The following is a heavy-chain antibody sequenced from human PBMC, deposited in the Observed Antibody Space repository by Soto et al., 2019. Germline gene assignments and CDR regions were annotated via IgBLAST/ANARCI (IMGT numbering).Heavy chain of an antibody. J-gene: IGHJ4*02. CDR1: GGSFSGYY. D-gene: IGHD3-22*01. CDR3: ARGYRPYDSSGYYAPPMTVFDY. CDR2: INHSGST. V-gene: IGHV4-34*01. Sequence: SETLSLTCAVYGGSFSGYYWSWIRQPPGKGLEWIGEINHSGSTNYNPSLKSRVTISVDTSKNQFSLKLSSVTAADTAVYYCARGYRPYDSSGYYAPPMTVFDYWGQGTLVIVSS.